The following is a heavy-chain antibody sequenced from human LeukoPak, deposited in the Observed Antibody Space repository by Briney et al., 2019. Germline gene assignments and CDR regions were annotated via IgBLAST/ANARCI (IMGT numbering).Heavy chain of an antibody. J-gene: IGHJ6*03. Sequence: GGSLRLSCAASGFTFSSYAMSWVRQAPGKGLVWVARINTDGRITSYADSVKGRFTISRDNAKNSLYLQMNSLRAEDTAVYYCAREIRTYCSGGSCTQGDYYYYYMDVWGKGTTVTVSS. CDR1: GFTFSSYA. V-gene: IGHV3-74*01. CDR2: INTDGRIT. D-gene: IGHD2-15*01. CDR3: AREIRTYCSGGSCTQGDYYYYYMDV.